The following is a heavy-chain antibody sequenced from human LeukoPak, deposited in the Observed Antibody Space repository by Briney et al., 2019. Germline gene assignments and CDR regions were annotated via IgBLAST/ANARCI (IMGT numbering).Heavy chain of an antibody. D-gene: IGHD1-7*01. V-gene: IGHV4-61*05. J-gene: IGHJ4*02. CDR3: ARTLNWNFYYFDY. CDR1: SGSISTSNYY. CDR2: IYYSGST. Sequence: SETLSLTCTVSSGSISTSNYYWGWVRQPPGKALEWIGYIYYSGSTNYNPSLKSRVTISVDTSKNQFSLKLSSVTAADTAVYYCARTLNWNFYYFDYWGQGTLVTVSS.